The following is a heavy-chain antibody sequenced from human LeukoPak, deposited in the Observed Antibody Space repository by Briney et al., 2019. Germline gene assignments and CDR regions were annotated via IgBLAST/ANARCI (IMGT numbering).Heavy chain of an antibody. V-gene: IGHV4-39*01. CDR2: IYYSGST. J-gene: IGHJ4*02. CDR1: GGSISSSSYY. Sequence: PSETLSLTCTVSGGSISSSSYYWGWIRQPPGKGLEWIGSIYYSGSTYYNPSLKSRVTISVDTSENQFSLKLSSVTAADTAVYYCARHLVVVATLFDYWGQGTLVTVSS. D-gene: IGHD5-12*01. CDR3: ARHLVVVATLFDY.